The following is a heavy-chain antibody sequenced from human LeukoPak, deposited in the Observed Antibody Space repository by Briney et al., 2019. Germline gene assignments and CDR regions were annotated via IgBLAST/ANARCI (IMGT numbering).Heavy chain of an antibody. CDR1: GFTFSTYA. CDR3: ARGPYYGGHLFDY. Sequence: GGSLRLSCAASGFTFSTYAMNWVRQAPGKGLQWVSYISSSSTTIYYADSVRGRFAISRDNAKNSLYLLMNTLRDEDTAVYYCARGPYYGGHLFDYWGQGTLVTVSS. J-gene: IGHJ4*02. V-gene: IGHV3-48*02. CDR2: ISSSSTTI. D-gene: IGHD4-23*01.